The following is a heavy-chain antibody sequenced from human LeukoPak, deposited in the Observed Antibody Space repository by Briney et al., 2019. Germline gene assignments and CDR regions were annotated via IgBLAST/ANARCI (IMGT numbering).Heavy chain of an antibody. CDR1: GGTVSRDA. V-gene: IGHV1-69*05. CDR3: ARDNYAGANWFDP. CDR2: IIPIFGTA. Sequence: PVKASCAASGGTVSRDAITWVRQAPVHLLEWWGGIIPIFGTANYAQKFQGRVTITTDESTSTAYMELSSLRSEDTAVYYCARDNYAGANWFDPWGQGTLVTVSS. D-gene: IGHD1-7*01. J-gene: IGHJ5*02.